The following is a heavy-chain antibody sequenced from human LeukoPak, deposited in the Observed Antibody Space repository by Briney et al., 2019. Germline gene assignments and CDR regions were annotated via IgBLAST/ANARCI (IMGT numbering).Heavy chain of an antibody. CDR2: IYYSGST. D-gene: IGHD6-19*01. V-gene: IGHV4-61*05. CDR3: ARHGWQWRSFDY. Sequence: SETLSLTCTVSGGSINSSSYYWSWIRQPPGKGLEWIGYIYYSGSTNYNPSLKSRVTISVDTSKNQFSLKLSSVTAADTAVYYCARHGWQWRSFDYWGQGTLVTVSS. J-gene: IGHJ4*02. CDR1: GGSINSSSYY.